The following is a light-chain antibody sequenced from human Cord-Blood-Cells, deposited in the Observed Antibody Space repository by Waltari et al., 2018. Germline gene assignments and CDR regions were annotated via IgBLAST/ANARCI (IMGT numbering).Light chain of an antibody. J-gene: IGKJ1*01. CDR2: GAS. CDR3: QQYNNWPRT. V-gene: IGKV3-15*01. CDR1: QIVSSN. Sequence: DIVMTQSPATLSVSPGERATLSCRASQIVSSNLAWYQQKPGQATRLLIYGASTRATGIPARFSGSGSGTEFTLTISSLLSEDFAVYFCQQYNNWPRTFGQGTKVEIK.